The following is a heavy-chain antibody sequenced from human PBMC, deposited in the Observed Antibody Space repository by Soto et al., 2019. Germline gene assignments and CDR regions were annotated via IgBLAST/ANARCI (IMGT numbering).Heavy chain of an antibody. Sequence: PGGSLRLSCAASGFTFSNYAMSWVRQAPGKGLEWVSGLGGSGGGTYYADSVKGRFTISRDNSKNTVYLQMNSLRAEDTAFYYCARLRSGYFDYWGQGTLVTVSS. V-gene: IGHV3-23*01. D-gene: IGHD3-3*01. CDR1: GFTFSNYA. J-gene: IGHJ4*02. CDR2: LGGSGGGT. CDR3: ARLRSGYFDY.